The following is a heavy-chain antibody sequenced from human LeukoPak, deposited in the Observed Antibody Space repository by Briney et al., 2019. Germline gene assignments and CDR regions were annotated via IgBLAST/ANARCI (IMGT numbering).Heavy chain of an antibody. D-gene: IGHD6-13*01. CDR2: ISSSSSYI. V-gene: IGHV3-21*01. CDR1: GFTFSSYS. J-gene: IGHJ6*03. Sequence: PGGSLRLSCAASGFTFSSYSMNWVRQARGKGLEWVSSISSSSSYIYYADSVKGRFTISRDNAKNSLYLQMNSLRAEDTAVYYCARDRRSSSRDYYLDVWGKGTTVTVSS. CDR3: ARDRRSSSRDYYLDV.